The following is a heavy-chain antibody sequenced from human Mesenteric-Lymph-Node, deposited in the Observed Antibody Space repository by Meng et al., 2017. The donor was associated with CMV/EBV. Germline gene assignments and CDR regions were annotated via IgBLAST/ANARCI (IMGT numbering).Heavy chain of an antibody. CDR1: GFIFSKYA. CDR3: ARDLGVYYDSSGSTNDY. CDR2: IIGSGATT. Sequence: GGSLRLSCAASGFIFSKYALSWVRQAPGKGLEWVSTIIGSGATTYYADSVKGRFTISRDNSKNTLYLQMNSLRAEDTAVYYCARDLGVYYDSSGSTNDYWGQGTLVTVSS. J-gene: IGHJ4*02. D-gene: IGHD3-22*01. V-gene: IGHV3-23*01.